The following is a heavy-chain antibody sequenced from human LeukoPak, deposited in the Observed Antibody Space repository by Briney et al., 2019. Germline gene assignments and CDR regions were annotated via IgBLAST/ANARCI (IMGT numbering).Heavy chain of an antibody. CDR2: ISSSGSTI. V-gene: IGHV3-11*04. Sequence: PGGSLRLSCAASGFTFSDYYMSWIRQAPGKGLEWVSYISSSGSTIYYADSVKGRFTISRDNAKNSLYLQMNNLRAEDTAVYYCARDARRNSGSYLDPWGQGTLVTVSS. J-gene: IGHJ5*02. CDR1: GFTFSDYY. CDR3: ARDARRNSGSYLDP. D-gene: IGHD1-26*01.